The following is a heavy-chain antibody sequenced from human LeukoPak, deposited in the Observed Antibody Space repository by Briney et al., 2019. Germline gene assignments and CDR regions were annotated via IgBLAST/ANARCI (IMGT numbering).Heavy chain of an antibody. CDR3: ARAERITTVRGQELDY. V-gene: IGHV1-3*01. J-gene: IGHJ4*02. D-gene: IGHD3-10*01. CDR2: INAGNGNT. CDR1: GYTFTSYA. Sequence: GASVKVSCKASGYTFTSYAMDWVRQAPGQRLEWMGWINAGNGNTKYSQKFQGRVTITRDTSASTAYMELSSLRSEDTAVYYCARAERITTVRGQELDYWGQGTLVTVSS.